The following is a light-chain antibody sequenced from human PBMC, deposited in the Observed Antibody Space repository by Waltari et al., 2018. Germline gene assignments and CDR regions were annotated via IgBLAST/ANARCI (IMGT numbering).Light chain of an antibody. CDR3: ATWNNDLGGFVL. CDR1: NHNLPRTL. CDR2: RND. V-gene: IGLV1-47*01. J-gene: IGLJ2*01. Sequence: QSVLTQPPSVSGPSGQTLTIPCSGSNHNLPRTLLHLYQQRPGAPPRLLIYRNDQRPSGIPDRFSGSKSGTAASLAISGLRSDDEGDYFCATWNNDLGGFVLFGEGTRLTVL.